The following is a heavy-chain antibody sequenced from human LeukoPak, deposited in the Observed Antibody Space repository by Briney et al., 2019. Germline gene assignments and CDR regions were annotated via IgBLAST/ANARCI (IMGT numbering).Heavy chain of an antibody. D-gene: IGHD3-22*01. CDR3: AREHYDSSGYYYG. Sequence: ASVKVSCKASGYTFTSYGISWVRQAPGQGLEWMGWISAYNGNTNYAQKLQGRVTMTRDMSTSTVYMELSSLRSEDTAVYYCAREHYDSSGYYYGWGQGTLVTVSS. J-gene: IGHJ4*02. V-gene: IGHV1-18*01. CDR1: GYTFTSYG. CDR2: ISAYNGNT.